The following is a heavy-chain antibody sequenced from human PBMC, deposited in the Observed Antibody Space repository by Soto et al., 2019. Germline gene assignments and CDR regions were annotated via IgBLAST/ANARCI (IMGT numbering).Heavy chain of an antibody. V-gene: IGHV4-4*07. CDR1: GGSFNGYY. CDR2: MYTSGST. D-gene: IGHD3-22*01. CDR3: ARGTLMDYYDSSGYYFDY. J-gene: IGHJ4*02. Sequence: KPSETLSLTCTVSGGSFNGYYWSWIRQPAGKGLESIGRMYTSGSTNYNPSLKSRVTMSIDTSENQFSLKLTPVTAADTAVYYCARGTLMDYYDSSGYYFDYWGQGTPVTVSS.